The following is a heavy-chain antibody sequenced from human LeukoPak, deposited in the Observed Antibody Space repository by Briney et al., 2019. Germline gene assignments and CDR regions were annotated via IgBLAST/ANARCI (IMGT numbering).Heavy chain of an antibody. CDR1: GFTFSSYS. CDR3: AREGRNWFDP. CDR2: ISGSSSTI. Sequence: PGGSLRLSCAASGFTFSSYSMNWVRQAPGKGLEWVSYISGSSSTIYYADSVKGRFTISRDNAKNSLYLQMNSLRAEDTAVYYCAREGRNWFDPWGQGTLVTVSS. V-gene: IGHV3-48*01. J-gene: IGHJ5*02.